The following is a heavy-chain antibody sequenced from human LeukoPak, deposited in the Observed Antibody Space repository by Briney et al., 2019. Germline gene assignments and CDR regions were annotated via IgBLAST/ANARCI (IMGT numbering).Heavy chain of an antibody. Sequence: ASVKVSCKASGYTFTSYGISWVRQAPGQGLEWMGWISAYNGNTNYAQKLQGRVTMTTDTSTSTAYLELRSLRSDDTAVYYCARDSSSGSYYFYMDVCGKGTTVTVP. CDR3: ARDSSSGSYYFYMDV. CDR1: GYTFTSYG. CDR2: ISAYNGNT. J-gene: IGHJ6*03. D-gene: IGHD6-6*01. V-gene: IGHV1-18*01.